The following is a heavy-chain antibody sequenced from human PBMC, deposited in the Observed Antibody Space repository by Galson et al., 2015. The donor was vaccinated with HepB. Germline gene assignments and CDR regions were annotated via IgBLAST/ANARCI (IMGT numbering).Heavy chain of an antibody. CDR3: AKEVGDTVTTFGSGRDAFDI. V-gene: IGHV3-30*18. J-gene: IGHJ3*02. Sequence: SLRLSCAASGFTFSSYGMHWVRQAPGKGLEWVAVISYDGSNKYYADSVKGRFTISRDNSKNTLYLQMNSLRAEDTAVYYCAKEVGDTVTTFGSGRDAFDIWGQGTMVTVSS. D-gene: IGHD4-11*01. CDR2: ISYDGSNK. CDR1: GFTFSSYG.